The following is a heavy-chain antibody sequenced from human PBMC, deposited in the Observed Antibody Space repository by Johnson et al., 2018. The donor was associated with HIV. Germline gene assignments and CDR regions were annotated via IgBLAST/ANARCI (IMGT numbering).Heavy chain of an antibody. Sequence: QVQLVESGGGVVQPGRSLRLSCAASGFTFSSYGMHWVRQAPGKGLEWVAVISYDGSNKYYADSVKGRFTISRDNSKNTLYLQMNSLRAEDTAVYYCAKLPGGQEAAFDIWDLGTMVTVSS. V-gene: IGHV3-30*18. CDR1: GFTFSSYG. CDR2: ISYDGSNK. D-gene: IGHD3-10*01. CDR3: AKLPGGQEAAFDI. J-gene: IGHJ3*02.